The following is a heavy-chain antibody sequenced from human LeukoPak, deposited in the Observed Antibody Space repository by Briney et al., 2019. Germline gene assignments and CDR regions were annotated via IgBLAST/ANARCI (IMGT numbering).Heavy chain of an antibody. CDR3: AALVVVTGILGY. J-gene: IGHJ4*02. CDR1: GCTFSSYA. CDR2: IIPTYGTA. V-gene: IGHV1-69*06. Sequence: ASVTVSCKSSGCTFSSYAFSWVRQAPAQGVAWMVRIIPTYGTANYAQKFQGRVTITADKSTSTAYMELSSLRSEDTAVYYCAALVVVTGILGYWGQGTLVTVSP. D-gene: IGHD2-21*02.